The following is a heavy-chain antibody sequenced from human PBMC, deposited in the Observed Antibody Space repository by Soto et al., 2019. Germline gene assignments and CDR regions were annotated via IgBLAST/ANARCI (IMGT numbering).Heavy chain of an antibody. CDR3: ARSMPYSIGWEPNDY. J-gene: IGHJ4*02. Sequence: SGRVACKTSFYTVNIYGIISVRQAPGQVLEWMGWISAYNGDTNFAQKFQGRVTMTTDTSTTTAYMEVRNLRSDDTAIYYCARSMPYSIGWEPNDYWGQGTRVTVSS. V-gene: IGHV1-18*01. CDR1: FYTVNIYG. CDR2: ISAYNGDT. D-gene: IGHD6-19*01.